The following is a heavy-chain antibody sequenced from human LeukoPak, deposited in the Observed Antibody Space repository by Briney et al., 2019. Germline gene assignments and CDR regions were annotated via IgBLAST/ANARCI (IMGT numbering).Heavy chain of an antibody. CDR2: ISSTSTYI. CDR3: ARVQRGEMATFDY. V-gene: IGHV3-21*01. D-gene: IGHD5-24*01. Sequence: GGSLRLSCAASGFIFSSYSMNWVRHAPGKRLEWVSSISSTSTYIHYADSLKGRFTISRDNARNSLYLQINSLRVEDTAVYYCARVQRGEMATFDYWGQGTLVTVSS. J-gene: IGHJ4*02. CDR1: GFIFSSYS.